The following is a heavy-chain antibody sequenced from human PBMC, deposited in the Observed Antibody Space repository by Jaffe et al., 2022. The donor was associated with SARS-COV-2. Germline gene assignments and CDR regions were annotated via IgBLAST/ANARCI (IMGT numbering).Heavy chain of an antibody. CDR3: ARHYRGSVLDAFDI. J-gene: IGHJ3*02. CDR2: IYYSGST. CDR1: GGSISSSTYY. Sequence: QLQLQESGPGLVKPSETLSLTCTVSGGSISSSTYYWGWIRQPPGKGLECIGSIYYSGSTYYNPSLKSRVTISVDTSKNHFSLKLSSVTAADTAVYYCARHYRGSVLDAFDIWGQGTMVTVSS. V-gene: IGHV4-39*01. D-gene: IGHD3-10*01.